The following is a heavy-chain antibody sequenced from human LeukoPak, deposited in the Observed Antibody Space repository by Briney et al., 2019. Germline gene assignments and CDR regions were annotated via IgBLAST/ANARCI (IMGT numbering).Heavy chain of an antibody. CDR2: IISSSSRI. D-gene: IGHD6-19*01. CDR1: GFTFSSYT. J-gene: IGHJ4*02. V-gene: IGHV3-21*01. CDR3: ARVPVGYQGYSSAWYTDY. Sequence: GGSLRLSCAASGFTFSSYTMMWARQAPGKGLEYVSSIISSSSRIFYADSVRGRFTISRDNAKNSLYLQMNSLRAEDTAVYYCARVPVGYQGYSSAWYTDYWGQGNLVSVSS.